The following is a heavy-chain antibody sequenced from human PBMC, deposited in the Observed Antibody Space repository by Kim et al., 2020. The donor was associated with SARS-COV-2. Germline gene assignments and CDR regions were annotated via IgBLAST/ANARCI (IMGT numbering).Heavy chain of an antibody. CDR2: IKSKTDGGTT. CDR3: TTDLLLGREDDY. Sequence: GGSLRLSCAASGFTFSNAWMSWVRQAPGKGLEWVGRIKSKTDGGTTDYAAPVKGRFTISRDDSKNTLYLQMNSLKTEDTAVYYCTTDLLLGREDDYWGQGTLVTVSS. J-gene: IGHJ4*02. D-gene: IGHD3-10*01. CDR1: GFTFSNAW. V-gene: IGHV3-15*01.